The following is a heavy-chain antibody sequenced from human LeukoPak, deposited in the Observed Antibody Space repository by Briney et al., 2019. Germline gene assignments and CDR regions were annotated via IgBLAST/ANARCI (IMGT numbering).Heavy chain of an antibody. Sequence: GESLKISCKGSGYSFTSYWIGWVRPMPGKGLEWMGIIYPGDSDTRYSPSFQGQVTISAEKSISTAYLQWSSLKASDTAMYYCAGGNYYDSSGYEVLRSCYYFDYWGQGTLVTVSS. J-gene: IGHJ4*02. CDR2: IYPGDSDT. CDR1: GYSFTSYW. CDR3: AGGNYYDSSGYEVLRSCYYFDY. D-gene: IGHD3-22*01. V-gene: IGHV5-51*01.